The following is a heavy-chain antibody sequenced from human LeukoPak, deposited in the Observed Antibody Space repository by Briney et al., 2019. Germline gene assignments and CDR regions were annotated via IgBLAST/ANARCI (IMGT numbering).Heavy chain of an antibody. CDR2: ISYDGSNK. CDR1: GFTFSSYG. CDR3: AKAGGSYPFDY. D-gene: IGHD1-26*01. Sequence: PGRSLRLSCAASGFTFSSYGMHWVRQAPGKGLEWVAVISYDGSNKYYADSVKGRFTISRDNSKNTLYLQMNSLRAEDTAVYYCAKAGGSYPFDYRGQGTLVTVSS. J-gene: IGHJ4*02. V-gene: IGHV3-30*18.